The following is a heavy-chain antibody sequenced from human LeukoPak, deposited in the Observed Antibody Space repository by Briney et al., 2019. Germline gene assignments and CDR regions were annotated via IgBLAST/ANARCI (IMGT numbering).Heavy chain of an antibody. CDR3: ARDFLEDTL. D-gene: IGHD2-15*01. CDR1: GFTFSSYG. J-gene: IGHJ4*02. CDR2: ISSSSSII. V-gene: IGHV3-48*01. Sequence: GGSLRLSCAASGFTFSSYGMHWVRQAPGKGLEWVSYISSSSSIIYYADSVKGRFTISRDNAKNSLFLQMNSLRAEDTAVYYCARDFLEDTLWGQGTLVTVSS.